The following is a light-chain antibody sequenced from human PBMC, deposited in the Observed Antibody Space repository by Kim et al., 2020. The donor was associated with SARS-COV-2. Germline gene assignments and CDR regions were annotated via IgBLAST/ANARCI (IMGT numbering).Light chain of an antibody. Sequence: TCTLSSGYSNYKVDWYQQRPGKGPRFVMRVGTGGIVGSKGDGIPDRFSVLGSGLNRYLTIKNIQEEDESDYHCGADHGSGSNFVRVFGTGTKVTVL. CDR1: SGYSNYK. CDR2: VGTGGIVG. V-gene: IGLV9-49*01. CDR3: GADHGSGSNFVRV. J-gene: IGLJ1*01.